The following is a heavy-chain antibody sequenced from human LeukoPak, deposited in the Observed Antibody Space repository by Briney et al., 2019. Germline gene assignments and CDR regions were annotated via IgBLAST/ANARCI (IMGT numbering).Heavy chain of an antibody. J-gene: IGHJ3*02. CDR3: ASIVVVAAADAFDI. CDR2: ITYDGSNK. V-gene: IGHV3-30*04. D-gene: IGHD2-15*01. Sequence: GGSLRLSCAASGFTFSSYAMHWVRQAPGKGLEWVAVITYDGSNKYYADSVKGRFTISRDNSKNTLYLQMNSLRAEDTAVYYCASIVVVAAADAFDIWGQGTMVTVSS. CDR1: GFTFSSYA.